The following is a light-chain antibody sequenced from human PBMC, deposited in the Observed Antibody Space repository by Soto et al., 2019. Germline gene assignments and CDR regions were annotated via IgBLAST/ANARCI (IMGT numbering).Light chain of an antibody. CDR2: TAG. J-gene: IGLJ1*01. CDR3: SSYAGSSNFV. Sequence: QSVLTQPLSASASPGQRVTISCSGGSSNIGSNTVAWYQHLPGTAPPRLIFTAGQRPSGVPGRFSGSKSGTSASLAISGLQSEDEGDYYCSSYAGSSNFVFGTGTKLTVL. V-gene: IGLV1-44*01. CDR1: SSNIGSNT.